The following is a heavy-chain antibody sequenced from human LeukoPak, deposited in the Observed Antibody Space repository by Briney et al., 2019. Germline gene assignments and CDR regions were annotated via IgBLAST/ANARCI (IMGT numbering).Heavy chain of an antibody. D-gene: IGHD2-15*01. V-gene: IGHV1-8*01. CDR3: AREVLLGYCSGGSCYSRWFDP. CDR2: MNPNSGNT. CDR1: GYTFTSYD. Sequence: ASVKVSCKASGYTFTSYDINWVRQATGRGLEWMGWMNPNSGNTGYAQKFQGRVTMTRDTSISTAYMELSRLRSDDTAVYYCAREVLLGYCSGGSCYSRWFDPWGQGTLVTVSS. J-gene: IGHJ5*02.